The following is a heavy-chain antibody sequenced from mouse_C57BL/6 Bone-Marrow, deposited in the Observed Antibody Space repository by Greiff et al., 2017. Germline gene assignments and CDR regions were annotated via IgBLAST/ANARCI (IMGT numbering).Heavy chain of an antibody. J-gene: IGHJ3*01. CDR3: AGQGAAQATLFAY. V-gene: IGHV1-66*01. Sequence: VQLQQSGPELVKPGASVKISCKASGYSFTSYYIHWVKQRPGQGLEWIGWIYPGSGNTKYNEKFKGKATLTADTSSSTAYMQLSSLTSEDSAVYYCAGQGAAQATLFAYWGQGTLVTVSA. CDR2: IYPGSGNT. CDR1: GYSFTSYY. D-gene: IGHD3-2*02.